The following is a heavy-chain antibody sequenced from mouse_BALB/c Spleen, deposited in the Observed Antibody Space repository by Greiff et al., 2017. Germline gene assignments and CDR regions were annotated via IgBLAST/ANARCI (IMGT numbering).Heavy chain of an antibody. Sequence: VKLMESGPGLVQPSQSLSITCTVSGFSLTSYGVHWVRQSPGKGLEWLGVIWSGGSTDYNAAFISRLSISKDNSKSQVFFKMNSLQADDTAIYYCASFITTIYAMDYWGQGTSVTVSS. CDR2: IWSGGST. CDR3: ASFITTIYAMDY. J-gene: IGHJ4*01. CDR1: GFSLTSYG. V-gene: IGHV2-4-1*01. D-gene: IGHD1-2*01.